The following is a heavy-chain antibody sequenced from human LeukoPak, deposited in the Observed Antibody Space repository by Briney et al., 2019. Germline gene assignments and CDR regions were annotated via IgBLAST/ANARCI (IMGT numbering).Heavy chain of an antibody. CDR1: GYTFTSYY. J-gene: IGHJ6*02. V-gene: IGHV7-4-1*02. D-gene: IGHD3-16*02. CDR2: INTNTGNP. CDR3: ARQRYPYYYYYGMDV. Sequence: ASVKVSCKASGYTFTSYYMHWVRQAPGQGLEWMGWINTNTGNPTYAQGFTGRFVFSLDTSVSTAYLQISSLKAEDTAVYYCARQRYPYYYYYGMDVWGQGTTVTVSS.